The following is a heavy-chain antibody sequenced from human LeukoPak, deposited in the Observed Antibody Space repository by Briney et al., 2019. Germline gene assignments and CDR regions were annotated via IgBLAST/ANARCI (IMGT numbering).Heavy chain of an antibody. CDR3: ATGILGSIAAVDY. CDR2: IYHSGST. J-gene: IGHJ4*02. V-gene: IGHV4-38-2*02. D-gene: IGHD1-26*01. Sequence: SETLSLTCTVSGYSISSGYYWDWIRQPPGKGLEWIGSIYHSGSTHYNPSLKSRATISVDTSKNQFSLKLSSVTAADTAAYYCATGILGSIAAVDYWGQGTLVTVSS. CDR1: GYSISSGYY.